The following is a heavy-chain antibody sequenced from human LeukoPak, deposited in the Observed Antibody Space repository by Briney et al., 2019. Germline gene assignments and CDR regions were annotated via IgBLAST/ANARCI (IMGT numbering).Heavy chain of an antibody. CDR3: ARWGTY. J-gene: IGHJ4*02. CDR2: IHYSVTT. V-gene: IGHV4-61*01. Sequence: SETLSLTCTVSGGSFSSGTYFCTWVRQPPGKGLEWIGHIHYSVTTNYNPSLKSRVTMSLDTSKNQFSLKLTSVTAADTAIYFCARWGTYWGQGILVTVSS. D-gene: IGHD7-27*01. CDR1: GGSFSSGTYF.